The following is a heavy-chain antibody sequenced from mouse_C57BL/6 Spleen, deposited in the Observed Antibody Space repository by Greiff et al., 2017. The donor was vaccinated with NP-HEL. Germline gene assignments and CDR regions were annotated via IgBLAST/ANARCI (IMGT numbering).Heavy chain of an antibody. CDR2: IDPENGDT. CDR1: GFNIKDDY. V-gene: IGHV14-4*01. CDR3: TTEPLLR. J-gene: IGHJ2*01. Sequence: EVQLQQSGAELLRPGASVKLSCTASGFNIKDDYMHWVKQRPEQGLEWIGWIDPENGDTEYASKFQGKATITADTSSNTAYLQLSSLTSEDTAVYYCTTEPLLRWGQGTTLTVSS. D-gene: IGHD1-1*01.